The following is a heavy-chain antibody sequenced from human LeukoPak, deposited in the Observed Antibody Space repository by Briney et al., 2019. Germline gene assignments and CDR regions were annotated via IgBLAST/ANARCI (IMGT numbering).Heavy chain of an antibody. Sequence: SETLSLTCTVSGGSINSYYWSWIRQPPGKGLEWIGYIHYAGSTNYNPSLKSRITISVDTSKNQFSLKLTSITAADTAVYYCAREGGVYASWSRSKNFYYYYMDVWGTGTTVTVSS. V-gene: IGHV4-59*01. J-gene: IGHJ6*03. CDR1: GGSINSYY. CDR3: AREGGVYASWSRSKNFYYYYMDV. D-gene: IGHD2-8*01. CDR2: IHYAGST.